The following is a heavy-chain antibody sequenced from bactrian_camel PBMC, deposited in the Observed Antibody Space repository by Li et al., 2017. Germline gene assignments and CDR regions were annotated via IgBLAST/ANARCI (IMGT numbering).Heavy chain of an antibody. V-gene: IGHV3S63*01. Sequence: VQLVESGGGLVQAGGSLNLSCAATVNSNNLNCMGWFRQAPGKEREGVASITRIHGGTAYADSVKGRFTISRDNAKNTVYLQMNSLKPEDTAVFYCAAAPTRRGCCSTLTSPPYWGQGTQVTVS. CDR1: VNSNNLNC. J-gene: IGHJ4*01. CDR2: ITRIHGGT. D-gene: IGHD3*01. CDR3: AAAPTRRGCCSTLTSPPY.